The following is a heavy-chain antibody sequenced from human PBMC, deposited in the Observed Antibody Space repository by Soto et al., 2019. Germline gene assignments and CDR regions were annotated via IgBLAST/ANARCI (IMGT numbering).Heavy chain of an antibody. CDR2: ISSSSSYI. CDR3: ARDISGYSYGYGY. J-gene: IGHJ4*02. Sequence: GGSLRLSCAASGFTFSSYSMSWVRQAPGKGLEWVSSISSSSSYIYYADSVKGRFTISRDNAKNSLYLQMNSLGAEDTAVYYCARDISGYSYGYGYWGQGTLVTVSS. V-gene: IGHV3-21*01. CDR1: GFTFSSYS. D-gene: IGHD5-18*01.